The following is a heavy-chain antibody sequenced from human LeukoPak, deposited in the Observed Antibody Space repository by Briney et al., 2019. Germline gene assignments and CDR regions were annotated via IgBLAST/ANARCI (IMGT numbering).Heavy chain of an antibody. CDR2: ISSSGSTI. CDR1: GFTFSDYC. V-gene: IGHV3-11*01. J-gene: IGHJ4*02. CDR3: AKGGYDYALSASHLDY. D-gene: IGHD3-16*01. Sequence: PGGSLRLSCAASGFTFSDYCMSWIRQAPGKGLEWVSYISSSGSTIYYADSVKGRFTISRDNAKNSLYLQMNSLRAEDTAVYYCAKGGYDYALSASHLDYWGQGTLVTVSS.